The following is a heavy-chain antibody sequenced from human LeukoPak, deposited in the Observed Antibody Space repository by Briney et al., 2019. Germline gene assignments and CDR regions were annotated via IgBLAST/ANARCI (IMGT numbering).Heavy chain of an antibody. CDR3: AREGYYDFWSGTYRLGGMDV. CDR1: GGSISSGDYY. V-gene: IGHV4-30-4*01. Sequence: SQTLSLTCTVSGGSISSGDYYWSWIRQPPGKGLEWIGYIYYSGSTYYNPSLKNRVTISVDTSKNQFSLKLSSVTAADTAVYYCAREGYYDFWSGTYRLGGMDVWGQGTTVTVSS. CDR2: IYYSGST. J-gene: IGHJ6*02. D-gene: IGHD3-3*01.